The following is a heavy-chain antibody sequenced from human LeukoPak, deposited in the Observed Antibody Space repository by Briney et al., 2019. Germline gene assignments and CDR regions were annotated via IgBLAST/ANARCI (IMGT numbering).Heavy chain of an antibody. CDR2: IYSGGST. CDR3: ARDLYYGSGSYRYYYYGMDV. J-gene: IGHJ6*02. V-gene: IGHV3-53*04. Sequence: GGSLRLSCAASGFTVSSNYMGWVRQAPGKGLEWVSVIYSGGSTYYADSVKGRFTISRHNSKNTLYLQMNSLRAEDTAVYYCARDLYYGSGSYRYYYYGMDVWGQGTTVTVSS. CDR1: GFTVSSNY. D-gene: IGHD3-10*01.